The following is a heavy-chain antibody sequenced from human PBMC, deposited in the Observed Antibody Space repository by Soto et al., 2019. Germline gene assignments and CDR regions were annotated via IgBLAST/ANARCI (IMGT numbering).Heavy chain of an antibody. Sequence: QVQLVESGGGVVQPGGSLRLSSAASGFTFSNYAIHWARQAPGRGLEWVALISHDGTNKHYADSVKGRFTISRDNLKNTVYLQMNSLKPDDTAVFYCAREADPVGSNDAFDIWGQGRMVIVSS. J-gene: IGHJ3*02. CDR1: GFTFSNYA. CDR3: AREADPVGSNDAFDI. D-gene: IGHD1-26*01. CDR2: ISHDGTNK. V-gene: IGHV3-30-3*01.